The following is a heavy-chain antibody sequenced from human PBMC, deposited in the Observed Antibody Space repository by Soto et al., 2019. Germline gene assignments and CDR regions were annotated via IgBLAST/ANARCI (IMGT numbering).Heavy chain of an antibody. D-gene: IGHD3-10*01. V-gene: IGHV3-72*01. Sequence: GGSLRLSCAASGFTFSDHFMDWVRQAPGKGLEWVGRSRNKANSYTTEYAASVKGRFTISRDDSKNSLYLQMNSLKTEDTAVYYCAYTAVVRNTDFDYWGQGTLVTLSS. CDR2: SRNKANSYTT. CDR1: GFTFSDHF. J-gene: IGHJ5*01. CDR3: AYTAVVRNTDFDY.